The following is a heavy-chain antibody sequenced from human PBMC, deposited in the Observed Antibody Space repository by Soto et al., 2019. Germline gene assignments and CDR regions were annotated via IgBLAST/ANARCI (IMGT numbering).Heavy chain of an antibody. CDR3: AREYYYDSSGYPDYYDY. Sequence: PGGSLRLSCAASGFTFSSYSMNWVRQSPGKGLEWVSYISSSSSTIYYADSVKGRFTISRDNAKNSLYLQMNSLRDEDTAVYCCAREYYYDSSGYPDYYDYWGQGTLVTVSS. CDR2: ISSSSSTI. J-gene: IGHJ4*02. V-gene: IGHV3-48*02. CDR1: GFTFSSYS. D-gene: IGHD3-22*01.